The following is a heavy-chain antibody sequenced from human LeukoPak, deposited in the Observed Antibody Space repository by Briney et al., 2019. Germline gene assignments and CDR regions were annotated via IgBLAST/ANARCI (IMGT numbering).Heavy chain of an antibody. J-gene: IGHJ4*02. CDR1: GGSISSYY. V-gene: IGHV4-59*01. D-gene: IGHD3-22*01. CDR2: IYYSGST. CDR3: ARVRGSGYPHYFDY. Sequence: SETLSLTCTVSGGSISSYYWSWIRQPPGKGLEWIGYIYYSGSTNYNPSLKSRVTISADTSKNQFSLKLSSVTAADTAVYYCARVRGSGYPHYFDYWGQGTLVTVSS.